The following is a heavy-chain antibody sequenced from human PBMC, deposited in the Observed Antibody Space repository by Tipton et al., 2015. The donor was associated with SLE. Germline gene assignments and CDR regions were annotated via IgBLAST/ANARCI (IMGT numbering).Heavy chain of an antibody. Sequence: QLVQSGGGVVQPGRSLRLSCAASGFIFNTYSMHCVRQAPGKGLEWVALISHDGSAKYYAESVKGRFTISRDNSKNTLSLQMINLRTDDTAVYYCAREGTYSYGSGQNGMDVWGQGTTVTVSS. V-gene: IGHV3-30*04. J-gene: IGHJ6*02. D-gene: IGHD3-10*01. CDR3: AREGTYSYGSGQNGMDV. CDR1: GFIFNTYS. CDR2: ISHDGSAK.